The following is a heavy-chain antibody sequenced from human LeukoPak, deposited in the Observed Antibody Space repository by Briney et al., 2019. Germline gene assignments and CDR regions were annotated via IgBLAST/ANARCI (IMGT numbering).Heavy chain of an antibody. J-gene: IGHJ4*02. CDR3: AKDRSGSLFYYFDY. D-gene: IGHD3-22*01. CDR2: ISTSGGST. V-gene: IGHV3-23*01. Sequence: GGSLRLSCAASGFTFNNYAMSWVRQAPGKGLEWVSVISTSGGSTYYADSVKGRFTISRDNSKSTLYLQMNSLRAEDTAVYYCAKDRSGSLFYYFDYWGQGTLVTVSS. CDR1: GFTFNNYA.